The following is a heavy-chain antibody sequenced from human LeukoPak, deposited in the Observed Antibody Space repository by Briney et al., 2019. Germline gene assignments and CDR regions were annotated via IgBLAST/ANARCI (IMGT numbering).Heavy chain of an antibody. Sequence: SETLSLTCTVSGDSISSSSYYWGWIRQPPGKGLEWIGSIYYSGSTYYNPSLKSRVTISVDTSKNQFSLKLSSVTAADTAVYYCARVGLNYYDSSGYYYVYAFDIWGQGTMVTVSS. CDR2: IYYSGST. J-gene: IGHJ3*02. CDR3: ARVGLNYYDSSGYYYVYAFDI. D-gene: IGHD3-22*01. CDR1: GDSISSSSYY. V-gene: IGHV4-39*07.